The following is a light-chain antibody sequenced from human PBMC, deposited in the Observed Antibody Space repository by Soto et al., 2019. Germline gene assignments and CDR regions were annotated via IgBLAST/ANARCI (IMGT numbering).Light chain of an antibody. CDR3: PHYNSYSEA. V-gene: IGKV1-5*03. J-gene: IGKJ1*01. CDR1: QSISSW. CDR2: KAS. Sequence: DNRITQARSTLTKKEGDRVTITCLASQSISSWLAWYQQKPGKAPKLLIYKASTLKSGVPSRFSGSGSGTEFTLTISSLQPDDFATYYCPHYNSYSEAFGQ.